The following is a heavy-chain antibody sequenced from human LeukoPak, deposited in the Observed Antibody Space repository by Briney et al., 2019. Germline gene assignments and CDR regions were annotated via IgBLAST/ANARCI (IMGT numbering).Heavy chain of an antibody. Sequence: GESLKISCKGSGYSFTSYWIGWVRQMPGKGLEGMGIIYPGDSDTRYSPSFQGQVTISADTSITTAYLQWSSLKASDTAMYYCARLNREVVAAIYWGQGTLVTVSS. CDR2: IYPGDSDT. D-gene: IGHD2-15*01. V-gene: IGHV5-51*01. CDR3: ARLNREVVAAIY. J-gene: IGHJ4*02. CDR1: GYSFTSYW.